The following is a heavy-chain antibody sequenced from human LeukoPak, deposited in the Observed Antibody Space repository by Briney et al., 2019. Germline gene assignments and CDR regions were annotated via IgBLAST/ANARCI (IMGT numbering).Heavy chain of an antibody. Sequence: SETLSLTCSVSVGSISKVNYYWGWIGQPPGKGLGWIGSIYNSGSTYYNPSLKSRVTVSVDRPKNHFSLKLNSVTAADTAVYYCARHVASYDFDFWGQGILVTVSS. V-gene: IGHV4-39*01. J-gene: IGHJ4*02. CDR2: IYNSGST. CDR3: ARHVASYDFDF. CDR1: VGSISKVNYY. D-gene: IGHD2-21*01.